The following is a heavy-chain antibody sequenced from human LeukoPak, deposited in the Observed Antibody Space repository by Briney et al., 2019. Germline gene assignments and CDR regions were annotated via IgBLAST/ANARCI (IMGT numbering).Heavy chain of an antibody. Sequence: SGGSLRLSCAASGFTFSNHWMHWVRQVPGKGLVWVSRSDGGGSSTSYADSVKGRFSISRDNARSTLYLQMNSLRAEDTAMYYCARGPGSSGGAYVGDYWGHGTLVTVSP. V-gene: IGHV3-74*01. CDR1: GFTFSNHW. D-gene: IGHD3-22*01. J-gene: IGHJ4*01. CDR3: ARGPGSSGGAYVGDY. CDR2: SDGGGSST.